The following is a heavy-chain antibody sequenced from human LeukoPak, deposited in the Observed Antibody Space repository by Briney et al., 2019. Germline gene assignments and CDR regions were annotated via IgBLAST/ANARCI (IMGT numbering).Heavy chain of an antibody. Sequence: ASVKVSCKASGYTFTGYYMHWVRQAPGQGLEWMGIINPSGGSTSYAQKFQGRVTMTRDMSTSTVYMELSSLRSEDTAVYYCARSSGSDWFDPWGQGTLVTVSS. D-gene: IGHD6-19*01. CDR3: ARSSGSDWFDP. CDR1: GYTFTGYY. J-gene: IGHJ5*02. CDR2: INPSGGST. V-gene: IGHV1-46*01.